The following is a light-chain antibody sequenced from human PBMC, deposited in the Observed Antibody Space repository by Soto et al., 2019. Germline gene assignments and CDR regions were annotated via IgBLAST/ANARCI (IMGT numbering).Light chain of an antibody. V-gene: IGKV3-11*01. Sequence: VLTQSPATLSLSPGERATLSCRASQSIGDCLAWYQQKPGQAPRLLIHDSSYMATGIPPRFSGSGSGTDLTLIFSCLEPEVFAVYYCQHRTNWPPGATFGGGTKMEI. CDR3: QHRTNWPPGAT. CDR1: QSIGDC. J-gene: IGKJ4*01. CDR2: DSS.